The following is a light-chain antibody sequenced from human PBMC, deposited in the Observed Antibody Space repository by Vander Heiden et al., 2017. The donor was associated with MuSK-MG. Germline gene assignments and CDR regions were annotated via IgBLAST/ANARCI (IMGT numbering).Light chain of an antibody. V-gene: IGKV3-15*01. CDR3: QQYNTGHYSYI. CDR2: GAS. Sequence: EIVMTQSPATLSVSPGARATLSCRASQIVDTNLAWYQQKPGQPPRLLIFGASTRATGIKDRFSGSGYGTEFTLTISSRQSEDFAVYYCQQYNTGHYSYIFGQGTKMEIK. J-gene: IGKJ2*01. CDR1: QIVDTN.